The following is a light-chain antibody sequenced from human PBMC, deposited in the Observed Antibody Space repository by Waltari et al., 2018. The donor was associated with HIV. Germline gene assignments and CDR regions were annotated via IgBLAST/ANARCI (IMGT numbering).Light chain of an antibody. CDR1: KLGGKY. J-gene: IGLJ2*01. V-gene: IGLV3-1*01. Sequence: SYELTQPPSVSVSPGQTASITCSGNKLGGKYASWYQQKPGQPPVLVIYQDNKRPSGIPERFSGSNSGNTATLTISGTQTRDEADYYCQAWDSATGVFGGGTNLTVL. CDR2: QDN. CDR3: QAWDSATGV.